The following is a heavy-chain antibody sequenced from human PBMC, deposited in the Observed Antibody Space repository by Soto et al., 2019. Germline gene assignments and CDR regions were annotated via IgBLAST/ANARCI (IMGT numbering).Heavy chain of an antibody. CDR1: GFTFSDYG. V-gene: IGHV3-30*18. CDR3: AKHSYDSSIDY. D-gene: IGHD1-1*01. CDR2: ILYDGSYK. Sequence: GGSLRLSCVASGFTFSDYGMQWVRQAPGKGLEWAAIILYDGSYKYYADSVKGRFTISRDNSKNTLYLEMNSLRAEDSSLYYCAKHSYDSSIDYWGQGTLVTVSS. J-gene: IGHJ4*02.